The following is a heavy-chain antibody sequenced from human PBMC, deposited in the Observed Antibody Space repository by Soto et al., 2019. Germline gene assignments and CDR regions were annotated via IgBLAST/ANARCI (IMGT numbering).Heavy chain of an antibody. J-gene: IGHJ4*02. CDR2: INHSGST. CDR3: ARDKITGLFDY. CDR1: GGSFSGYY. Sequence: QVQLQQWGAGLLKPSETLSLTCAVYGGSFSGYYWTWIRQPPGTGLEWIGEINHSGSTNYNPSLKSRVTISVEPSKNQFSPKLTSVTGADTAVYYCARDKITGLFDYWGQGTLVTVSS. V-gene: IGHV4-34*01. D-gene: IGHD2-8*02.